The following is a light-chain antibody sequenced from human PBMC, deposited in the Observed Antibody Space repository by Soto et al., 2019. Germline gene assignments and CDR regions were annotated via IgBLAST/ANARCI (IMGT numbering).Light chain of an antibody. V-gene: IGKV1-9*01. CDR3: QQFNDYPLT. CDR2: AAS. J-gene: IGKJ4*01. CDR1: RAISSY. Sequence: DIQLTQSPSFLSASVGDRVTITCRASRAISSYLAWYQQRPGEAPKLLIFAASTLQSGVPSRFSGSGSGTEVTPTISSLQPEDFATYYCQQFNDYPLTFGGGTKVEIK.